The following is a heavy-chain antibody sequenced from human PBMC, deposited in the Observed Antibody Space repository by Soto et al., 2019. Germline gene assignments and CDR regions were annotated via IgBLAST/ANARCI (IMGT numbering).Heavy chain of an antibody. V-gene: IGHV3-23*01. Sequence: EVQLLESGGGLVQPGGPLRLSCAASGFTFSSSAMSWVRQAPGKGLEWVSAISGSGDSTYYADSVKGRFTISRDNSKNTVYLQMNSLRAEDTAVYYCAKVQLWTIFDYWGQGTPVTVSS. J-gene: IGHJ4*02. CDR2: ISGSGDST. CDR3: AKVQLWTIFDY. CDR1: GFTFSSSA. D-gene: IGHD1-1*01.